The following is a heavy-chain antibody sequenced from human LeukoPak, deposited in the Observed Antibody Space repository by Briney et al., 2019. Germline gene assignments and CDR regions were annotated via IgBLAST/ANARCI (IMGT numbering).Heavy chain of an antibody. D-gene: IGHD3-22*01. CDR3: AKGLTSFSDSSGFGY. V-gene: IGHV3-23*01. CDR2: ISGSGGST. Sequence: GASLRLSCAASGFTFSTYAMSWVRQAPGKGLEWVSTISGSGGSTYYADSVKGRFTISRDNSKNTLYLQMNSLRAEDTAIYYCAKGLTSFSDSSGFGYWGPGTLVTVSS. J-gene: IGHJ4*02. CDR1: GFTFSTYA.